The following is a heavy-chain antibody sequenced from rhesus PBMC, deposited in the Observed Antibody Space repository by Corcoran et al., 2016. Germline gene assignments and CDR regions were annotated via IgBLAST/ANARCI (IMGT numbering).Heavy chain of an antibody. D-gene: IGHD1-32*01. Sequence: QVQLQESGPGLVKPSETLSLTCTVSGGSISDSYYWSWIRQPPGKGLEWMGRIYGSGGSTNYHPSLTSRVTISRDTSKTQFSLKLSSVTAADTAVYYCARVGMPGDYWGQGVLVTVSS. V-gene: IGHV4-147*01. CDR2: IYGSGGST. J-gene: IGHJ4*01. CDR1: GGSISDSYY. CDR3: ARVGMPGDY.